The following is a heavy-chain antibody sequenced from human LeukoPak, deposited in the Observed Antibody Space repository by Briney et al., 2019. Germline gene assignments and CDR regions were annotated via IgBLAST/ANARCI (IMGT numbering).Heavy chain of an antibody. J-gene: IGHJ4*02. CDR2: IFHNGNT. Sequence: PETLSLTCTVSGGSIRSYYWSWIRQPPGEGREWIGNIFHNGNTYYNPSLKSRVTMSIDTSKKQFSLKLRTATAADTAVYYCARIEDVTRGSNYAYYFDYWGQGTLVTVSS. V-gene: IGHV4-59*04. CDR1: GGSIRSYY. D-gene: IGHD5-18*01. CDR3: ARIEDVTRGSNYAYYFDY.